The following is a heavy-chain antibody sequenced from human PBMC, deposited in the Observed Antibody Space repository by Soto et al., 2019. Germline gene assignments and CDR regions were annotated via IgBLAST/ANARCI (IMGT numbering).Heavy chain of an antibody. CDR3: AIRDGYNLDY. Sequence: QVQLVQSGAEVKKPGSSVKVSCKASGGTFSSYAISWVRQAPAQGLEWMGGIIPIFCTANYSQQFQGRVTITADESSSPAYKKLSSMRSEDTAVYYCAIRDGYNLDYWGQGTLVTVSS. CDR1: GGTFSSYA. J-gene: IGHJ4*02. D-gene: IGHD5-12*01. CDR2: IIPIFCTA. V-gene: IGHV1-69*01.